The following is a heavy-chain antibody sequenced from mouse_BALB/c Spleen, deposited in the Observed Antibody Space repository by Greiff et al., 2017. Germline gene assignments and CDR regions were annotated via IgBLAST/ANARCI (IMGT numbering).Heavy chain of an antibody. V-gene: IGHV5-6-3*01. J-gene: IGHJ3*01. CDR1: GFTFSSYG. D-gene: IGHD3-2*01. CDR2: INSNGGST. CDR3: ARSRQLGLRGFAY. Sequence: DVKLQESGGGLVQPGGSLKLSCAASGFTFSSYGMSWVRQTPDKRLELVATINSNGGSTYYPDSVKGRFTISRDNAKNTLYLQMSSLKSEDTAMYYCARSRQLGLRGFAYWGQGTLVTVSA.